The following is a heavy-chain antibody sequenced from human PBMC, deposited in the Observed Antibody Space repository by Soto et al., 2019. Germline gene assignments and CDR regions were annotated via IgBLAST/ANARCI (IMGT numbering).Heavy chain of an antibody. J-gene: IGHJ4*02. CDR3: AKDYHWSRYSGSYPDY. D-gene: IGHD1-26*01. CDR2: ISGSGGST. V-gene: IGHV3-23*01. Sequence: EVQLLESGGGLVQPGGSLRLSCAASGFTFSSYAMSWVRQAPGKGLEWVSAISGSGGSTYYADSVKGRFTISRDNSKNTLYLQMNSLRAEDTAVYYCAKDYHWSRYSGSYPDYWGQGTLVTVSS. CDR1: GFTFSSYA.